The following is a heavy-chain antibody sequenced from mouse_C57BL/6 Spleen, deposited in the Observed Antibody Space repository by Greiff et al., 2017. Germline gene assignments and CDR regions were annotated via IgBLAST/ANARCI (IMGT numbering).Heavy chain of an antibody. D-gene: IGHD1-1*01. V-gene: IGHV1-20*01. CDR3: ARRDYGSLDY. J-gene: IGHJ2*01. Sequence: EVKLMESGPELVKPGDSVKISCKASGYSFTGYFMNWVMQSHGKSLEWIGRINPYNGDTFYNQKFKGKATLTVDKSSSTAHMELRSLTSEDSAVYYCARRDYGSLDYWGQGTTLTVSS. CDR1: GYSFTGYF. CDR2: INPYNGDT.